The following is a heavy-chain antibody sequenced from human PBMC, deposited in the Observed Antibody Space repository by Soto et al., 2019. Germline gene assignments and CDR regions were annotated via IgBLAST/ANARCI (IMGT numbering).Heavy chain of an antibody. CDR3: AKGGAIVAAGTRVYLYNAMDV. D-gene: IGHD1-26*01. V-gene: IGHV1-2*02. Sequence: ASVKVSCKASGYTFTGYYVHWVRQAPGQGLEWMVWINPNSGDTYLAQRFQGRVTMNRDTSIGTAYMELRGLTSDDTAEYYCAKGGAIVAAGTRVYLYNAMDVWGQGTTVTVS. CDR2: INPNSGDT. J-gene: IGHJ6*02. CDR1: GYTFTGYY.